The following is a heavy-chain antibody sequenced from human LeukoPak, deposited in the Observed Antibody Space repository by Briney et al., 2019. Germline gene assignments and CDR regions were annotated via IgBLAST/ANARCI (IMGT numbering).Heavy chain of an antibody. CDR2: INGDGSTT. CDR3: ASTNRCDY. J-gene: IGHJ4*02. CDR1: GFTFSRYW. D-gene: IGHD2-8*01. V-gene: IGHV3-74*01. Sequence: GGSLRLSCAASGFTFSRYWMHWVRQAPGKGLVWVSRINGDGSTTSYADSVKGRFTISRDNARNTLYLQMNSLTADDTAVYYCASTNRCDYWGQGTLVTVSS.